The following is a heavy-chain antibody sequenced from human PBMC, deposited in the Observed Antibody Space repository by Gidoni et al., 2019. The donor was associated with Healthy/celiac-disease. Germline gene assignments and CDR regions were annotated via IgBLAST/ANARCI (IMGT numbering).Heavy chain of an antibody. CDR1: GFTFDDYA. J-gene: IGHJ3*02. D-gene: IGHD6-13*01. CDR2: ISWNSGSI. CDR3: AKDRGGQLDAFDI. V-gene: IGHV3-9*01. Sequence: EVQLVESGGGLVQPGRSLRLSCAASGFTFDDYAMPWVRQAPGKGLEWVSGISWNSGSIGYADSVKGRFTISRDNAKNSLYLQMNSLRAEDTALYYCAKDRGGQLDAFDIWGQGTMVTVSS.